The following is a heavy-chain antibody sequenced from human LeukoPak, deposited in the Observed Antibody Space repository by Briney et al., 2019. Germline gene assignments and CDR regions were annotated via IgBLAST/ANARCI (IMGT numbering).Heavy chain of an antibody. CDR1: GFTFSSYA. CDR3: AKGPTKGYCSSTSCYIVDWFDP. J-gene: IGHJ5*02. V-gene: IGHV3-23*01. D-gene: IGHD2-2*02. Sequence: GGSLRLSCAASGFTFSSYAMSWVRQAPGKGLEWVSAISGSGGSTYYADSVKGRFTISRVNSKNTLYLQMNSLRAEDTAVYYCAKGPTKGYCSSTSCYIVDWFDPWGQGTLVTVSS. CDR2: ISGSGGST.